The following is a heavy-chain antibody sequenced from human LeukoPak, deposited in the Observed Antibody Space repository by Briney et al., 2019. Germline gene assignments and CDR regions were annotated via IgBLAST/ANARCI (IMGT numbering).Heavy chain of an antibody. V-gene: IGHV3-23*01. CDR3: AKDEKYYYDSSGYWGVVDY. CDR1: GFTFSSYA. Sequence: GGSLRLSCAASGFTFSSYAMSWVRQAPGKGLEWVSAISGSGGSTYYADSVKGRFTISRDNSKNTLYLQMNSLRAEDTAVYYCAKDEKYYYDSSGYWGVVDYWGQGTLVTVSS. D-gene: IGHD3-22*01. CDR2: ISGSGGST. J-gene: IGHJ4*02.